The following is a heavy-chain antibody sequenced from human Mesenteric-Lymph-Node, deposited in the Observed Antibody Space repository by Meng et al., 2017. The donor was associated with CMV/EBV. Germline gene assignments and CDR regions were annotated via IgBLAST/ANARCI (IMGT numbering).Heavy chain of an antibody. CDR2: INHSGST. CDR3: ASLAPLNNTKDKIPSGY. Sequence: QVQLQQWGAGLLKPSETLSLTCAGYGGSFSAYYWSWIRQPPGKGLEWIGEINHSGSTNYNPSLKSRITISVDTSKNQFSLKLTSVTAADTAVYFCASLAPLNNTKDKIPSGYWGQGTLVTVSS. D-gene: IGHD1-14*01. CDR1: GGSFSAYY. V-gene: IGHV4-34*01. J-gene: IGHJ4*02.